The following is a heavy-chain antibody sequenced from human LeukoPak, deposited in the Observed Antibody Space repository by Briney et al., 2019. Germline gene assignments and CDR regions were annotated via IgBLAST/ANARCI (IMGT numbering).Heavy chain of an antibody. J-gene: IGHJ6*02. Sequence: GESLRLSCATSGFTVRDYDMSWIRQAPGKGLEWVSYISSSGSTIYYADSVKGRFTISRDNAKNSLYLQMNSLRAEDTAVYYCARVYDFWSGYYGYGMDVWGQGTTVTVSS. CDR1: GFTVRDYD. V-gene: IGHV3-11*01. D-gene: IGHD3-3*01. CDR3: ARVYDFWSGYYGYGMDV. CDR2: ISSSGSTI.